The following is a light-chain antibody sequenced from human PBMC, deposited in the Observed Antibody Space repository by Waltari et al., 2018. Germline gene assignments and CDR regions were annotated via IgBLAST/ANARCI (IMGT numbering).Light chain of an antibody. CDR1: RSYVGGFNY. CDR2: DVS. Sequence: QSALTQPASVSGSPGQSITISCTGTRSYVGGFNYVPWYQQHPGKAPKLMIYDVSKRPSGVSNRFSGSKSGNTASLTISGLQAEDEADYYCCSYAGSSTWVFGGGTKLTVL. CDR3: CSYAGSSTWV. J-gene: IGLJ3*02. V-gene: IGLV2-23*02.